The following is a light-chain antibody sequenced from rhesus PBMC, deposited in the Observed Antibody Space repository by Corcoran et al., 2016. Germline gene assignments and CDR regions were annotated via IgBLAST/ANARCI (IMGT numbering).Light chain of an antibody. V-gene: IGLV2-32*02. J-gene: IGLJ1*01. CDR3: SSDAGSNTFI. CDR2: EVS. CDR1: RSDIGGYNY. Sequence: QAALTQPRSLSGSPAQSVTISCTGTRSDIGGYNYVSWYQQHPGTAPKLMIYEVSKRPSGVSDRFSGSKSANTASLTISGLQAEDEADYYCSSDAGSNTFIFGAGTRLTVL.